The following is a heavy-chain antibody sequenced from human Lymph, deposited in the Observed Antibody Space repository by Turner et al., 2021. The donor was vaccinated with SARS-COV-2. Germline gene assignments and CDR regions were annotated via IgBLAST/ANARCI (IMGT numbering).Heavy chain of an antibody. D-gene: IGHD4-17*01. J-gene: IGHJ4*02. CDR1: GFTFSTYS. CDR2: ISSSSSYI. V-gene: IGHV3-21*01. CDR3: ARDIPTTADYFDY. Sequence: EVQLVESGGGLVKPGGSLRLSCAASGFTFSTYSMNRVRQAPGKGLEWISSISSSSSYIYYADSVKGRFTISRDDAKNSLYLQMNSLRAEDTAVYYCARDIPTTADYFDYWGQGTPVTVSS.